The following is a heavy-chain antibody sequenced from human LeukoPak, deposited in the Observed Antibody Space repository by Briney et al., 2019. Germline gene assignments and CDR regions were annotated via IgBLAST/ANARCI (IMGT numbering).Heavy chain of an antibody. CDR1: GFTFSSYG. Sequence: PGGSLRLSCEASGFTFSSYGMHWVRQAPGKGLEWVAFIRYDGSNKYYADSVKGRFTISRDNSKNTLYLQMNSLRPEDTAVYYCARSDRDTFQPAAYWGQGTQVTVSS. D-gene: IGHD2-15*01. V-gene: IGHV3-30*02. CDR3: ARSDRDTFQPAAY. CDR2: IRYDGSNK. J-gene: IGHJ4*02.